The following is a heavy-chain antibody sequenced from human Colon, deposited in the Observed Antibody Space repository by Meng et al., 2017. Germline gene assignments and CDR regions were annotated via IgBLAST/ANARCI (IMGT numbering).Heavy chain of an antibody. Sequence: SVKGRFTISRDNAKNSLYLEMTNLRVEDTAVYYCASMRGQHGWLDPWGQGTLVTVSS. J-gene: IGHJ5*02. CDR3: ASMRGQHGWLDP. V-gene: IGHV3-21*06. D-gene: IGHD6-13*01.